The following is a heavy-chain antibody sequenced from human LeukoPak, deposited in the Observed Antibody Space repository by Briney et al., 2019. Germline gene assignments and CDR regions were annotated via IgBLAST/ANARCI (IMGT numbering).Heavy chain of an antibody. CDR2: IIPIFGTA. D-gene: IGHD5-18*01. CDR3: ARGIQLWTHITGDYYYMDV. CDR1: GGTFSSYA. Sequence: SVKVSCKASGGTFSSYAISWVRQAPGQGLEWMGGIIPIFGTANYAQKFQGRVTITADESTSTAYMELSSLRSEDTAVYYCARGIQLWTHITGDYYYMDVWGKGATVTVSS. V-gene: IGHV1-69*01. J-gene: IGHJ6*03.